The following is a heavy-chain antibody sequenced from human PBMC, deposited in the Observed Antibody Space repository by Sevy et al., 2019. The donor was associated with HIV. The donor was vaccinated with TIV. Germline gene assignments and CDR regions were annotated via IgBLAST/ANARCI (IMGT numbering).Heavy chain of an antibody. V-gene: IGHV4-59*01. CDR3: ARDSTTRPRVLDY. CDR2: IYFTGNT. D-gene: IGHD1-1*01. CDR1: GGSISSYF. J-gene: IGHJ4*02. Sequence: SETLSLTCSVSGGSISSYFWTWVRQSPGKGLEWIGNIYFTGNTDYSPSLKSRVTLSLDTSTSQFSLTLKSVTAADTAICFCARDSTTRPRVLDYWGQGTLVTVSS.